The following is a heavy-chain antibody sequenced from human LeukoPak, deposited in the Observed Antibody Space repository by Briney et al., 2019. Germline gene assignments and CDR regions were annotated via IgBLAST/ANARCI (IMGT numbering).Heavy chain of an antibody. CDR1: GGSFSGYY. CDR2: INHSGST. J-gene: IGHJ4*02. V-gene: IGHV4-34*01. CDR3: AREPRVLNFDY. Sequence: PSETLSLTCAVYGGSFSGYYWSWIRQPPGKGLEWIGEINHSGSTNYNPSLKSRVTISVDTSKNQFSLKLSSVTAADTAVYYCAREPRVLNFDYWGQGTLVTVSS.